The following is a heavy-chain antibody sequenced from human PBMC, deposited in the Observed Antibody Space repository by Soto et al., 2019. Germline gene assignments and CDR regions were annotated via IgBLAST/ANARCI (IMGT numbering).Heavy chain of an antibody. Sequence: GASVKVSCKASGYTFASYGIIWVRQAPGQGLEWMGWISTYNGNTKYAQKFQGRVTLTRDTSASTAYMELSSLRSEDTAVYYCASCPQNCITSSPCCLFFDYWGQGTLVTVSS. CDR2: ISTYNGNT. CDR1: GYTFASYG. J-gene: IGHJ4*02. V-gene: IGHV1-18*01. D-gene: IGHD3-10*01. CDR3: ASCPQNCITSSPCCLFFDY.